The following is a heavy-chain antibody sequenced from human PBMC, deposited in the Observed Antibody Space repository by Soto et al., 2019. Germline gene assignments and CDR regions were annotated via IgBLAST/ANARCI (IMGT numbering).Heavy chain of an antibody. D-gene: IGHD6-13*01. J-gene: IGHJ4*02. V-gene: IGHV4-4*07. CDR1: GGSISSYY. Sequence: SETLSLTCTVSGGSISSYYWSWIRQPAGKGLEWIGRIYTSGSTNYNPSLKSRVTMSVDTSKNQFSLKLSPVTAADTAVYYCARDFPYSSSWYAGFDYWCQATLVTVSS. CDR3: ARDFPYSSSWYAGFDY. CDR2: IYTSGST.